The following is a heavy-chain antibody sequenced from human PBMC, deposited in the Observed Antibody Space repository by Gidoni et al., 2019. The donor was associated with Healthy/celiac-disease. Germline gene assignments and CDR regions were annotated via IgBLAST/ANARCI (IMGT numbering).Heavy chain of an antibody. CDR1: GFTFSSYG. J-gene: IGHJ4*02. CDR2: IWYDGSNK. V-gene: IGHV3-33*01. Sequence: QVQLVESGGGVVQPGRSMRLSCAASGFTFSSYGMHWVRQAPGKGLGWAAVIWYDGSNKYYADSVKGRFTISRDNSKNTLYLQMNSLRAEDTAVYYCARGRYYYFDYWGQGTLVTVSS. CDR3: ARGRYYYFDY. D-gene: IGHD1-26*01.